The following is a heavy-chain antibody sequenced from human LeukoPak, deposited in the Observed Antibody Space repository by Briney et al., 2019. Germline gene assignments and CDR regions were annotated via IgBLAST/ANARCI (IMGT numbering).Heavy chain of an antibody. J-gene: IGHJ6*02. V-gene: IGHV3-30-3*01. CDR2: ISYDGSNK. Sequence: GGSLRLSCAASGFTFSSYAMHWVRQAPGKGLEWVAVISYDGSNKYYADSVKGRFTISRDNSKNTLYLQMNSLRAEDTAVYYCARLPYYYDSSGYWDHYCGMDVWGQGTTVTVSS. CDR1: GFTFSSYA. D-gene: IGHD3-22*01. CDR3: ARLPYYYDSSGYWDHYCGMDV.